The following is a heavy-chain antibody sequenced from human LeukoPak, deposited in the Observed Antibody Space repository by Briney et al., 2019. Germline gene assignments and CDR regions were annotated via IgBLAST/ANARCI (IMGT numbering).Heavy chain of an antibody. V-gene: IGHV4-34*01. D-gene: IGHD3-22*01. Sequence: SETLSLTCAVYGGSFSGYYWSWIRQPPGKGLEWIGEINHSGSTNYNPSLKSRVTISVDTSKNQFSLKLSSVTAADTAVYYCARPSYYYDSSGYPDAFDIWGQGTTVTVSS. CDR2: INHSGST. CDR3: ARPSYYYDSSGYPDAFDI. J-gene: IGHJ3*02. CDR1: GGSFSGYY.